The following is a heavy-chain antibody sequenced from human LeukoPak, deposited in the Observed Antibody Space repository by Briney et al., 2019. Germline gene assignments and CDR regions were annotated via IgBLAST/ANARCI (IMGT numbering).Heavy chain of an antibody. D-gene: IGHD2-2*02. CDR3: ARNGPAPINRYFDL. Sequence: GGSLILSCAASGFTFDDFLMHWVRQAPGKGLEWVSLIGWDAGYTHYADSVKGRFTISRDNRKRSLYLQMNSLGTEDSALYYCARNGPAPINRYFDLWGRGTLVTVSS. V-gene: IGHV3-43*01. CDR1: GFTFDDFL. J-gene: IGHJ2*01. CDR2: IGWDAGYT.